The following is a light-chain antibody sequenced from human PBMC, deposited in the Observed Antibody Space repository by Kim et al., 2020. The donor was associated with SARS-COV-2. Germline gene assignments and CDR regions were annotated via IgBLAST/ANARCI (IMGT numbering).Light chain of an antibody. Sequence: VSPGQTASITCSGDKLGDEYACWYQQKPGQSPVLVIYQDSKRPSGIPERFSGSNSGNTATLTISGTQAMDEADYYCQAWDSSTVVFGGGTKLTVL. CDR3: QAWDSSTVV. V-gene: IGLV3-1*01. J-gene: IGLJ2*01. CDR2: QDS. CDR1: KLGDEY.